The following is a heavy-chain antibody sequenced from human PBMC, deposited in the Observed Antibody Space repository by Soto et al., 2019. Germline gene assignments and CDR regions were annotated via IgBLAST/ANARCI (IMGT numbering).Heavy chain of an antibody. J-gene: IGHJ4*02. V-gene: IGHV4-30-2*01. D-gene: IGHD4-17*01. CDR3: ARGGTTVTTFDY. CDR2: IYHSGST. CDR1: GGSISSGGYS. Sequence: QLQLQESGSGLVKPSQTLSLTCAVSGGSISSGGYSCNWIRQPPGKGLEWIGYIYHSGSTYYNPSLKRRVTIAVDRSKNQFSLKLSSVTAADTAVYYCARGGTTVTTFDYWGQGTLVTVSS.